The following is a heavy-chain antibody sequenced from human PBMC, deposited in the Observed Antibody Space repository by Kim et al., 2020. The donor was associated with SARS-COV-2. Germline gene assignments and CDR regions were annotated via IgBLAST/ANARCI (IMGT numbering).Heavy chain of an antibody. CDR1: GFSFTNYA. J-gene: IGHJ4*02. Sequence: GGSLRLSCAASGFSFTNYAVNWVRQVPGKGLEWVSSITGNGGSTYHADSVKRRFTISRDNSRNTVYLQMNGLRAEDTAVYYCAKASAVSCIGARCYYFDYWGQGTLVSVSS. D-gene: IGHD1-26*01. CDR3: AKASAVSCIGARCYYFDY. CDR2: ITGNGGST. V-gene: IGHV3-23*01.